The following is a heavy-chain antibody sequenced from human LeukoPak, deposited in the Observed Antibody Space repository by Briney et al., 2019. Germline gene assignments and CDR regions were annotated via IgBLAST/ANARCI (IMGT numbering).Heavy chain of an antibody. CDR3: ARTEGTVAYDS. V-gene: IGHV3-74*01. D-gene: IGHD4-23*01. CDR2: INIDGSST. Sequence: GGSLRLSCAAPGFTFSSYWMHWVRQAPGKGLVCVPRINIDGSSTSYAESVKGRFTISRDNAKNTLYLQMNSLRAEDTAVYYCARTEGTVAYDSWGQGTLVTVSS. J-gene: IGHJ5*01. CDR1: GFTFSSYW.